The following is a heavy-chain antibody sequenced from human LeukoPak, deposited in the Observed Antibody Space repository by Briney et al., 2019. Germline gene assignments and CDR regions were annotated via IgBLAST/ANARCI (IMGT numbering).Heavy chain of an antibody. D-gene: IGHD3-16*01. Sequence: GASVKVSCKASGYTFTSYAMHWVRQAPGQRLEWMGWINAGNGNTKYSQKFQGRVTITRDTSASTAYMELSSLRSEDTAVYYCARVKLGAGYYYYGMDVWGQGTTVTVSS. V-gene: IGHV1-3*01. CDR3: ARVKLGAGYYYYGMDV. CDR2: INAGNGNT. CDR1: GYTFTSYA. J-gene: IGHJ6*02.